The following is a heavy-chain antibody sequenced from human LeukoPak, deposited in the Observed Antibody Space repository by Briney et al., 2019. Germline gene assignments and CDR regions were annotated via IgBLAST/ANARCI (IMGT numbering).Heavy chain of an antibody. CDR3: ARQDGNSKYYFDY. CDR2: IYPGDSDT. J-gene: IGHJ4*02. D-gene: IGHD1-1*01. CDR1: GYIFTYYW. Sequence: GESLQISCKGSGYIFTYYWIGWGRQMPGKGLEWMGIIYPGDSDTRYRPSFQGQVTISVDKSISTAYLQWSSLKASDTAMYYCARQDGNSKYYFDYWGQGTLVTVSS. V-gene: IGHV5-51*01.